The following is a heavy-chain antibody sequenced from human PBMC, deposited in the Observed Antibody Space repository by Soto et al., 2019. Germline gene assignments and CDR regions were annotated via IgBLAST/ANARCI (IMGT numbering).Heavy chain of an antibody. CDR3: ARDNSRWYYTLDI. CDR1: GFTFSDFS. V-gene: IGHV3-48*01. D-gene: IGHD6-13*01. Sequence: GGSLRLSCAASGFTFSDFSMNWVRQAPGKGLEWISFININTVYYADSVRGRFTISRDNAKHSLYLQMDSLRAEDTAVYYCARDNSRWYYTLDIWGQGTVVTVSS. J-gene: IGHJ3*02. CDR2: ININTV.